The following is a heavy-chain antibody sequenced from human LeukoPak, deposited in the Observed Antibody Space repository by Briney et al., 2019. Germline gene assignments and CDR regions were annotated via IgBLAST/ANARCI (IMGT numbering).Heavy chain of an antibody. CDR3: ARVGRYCSSTSCYYYYGMDV. CDR2: IYYSGST. V-gene: IGHV4-30-4*01. CDR1: GGSISSGDYY. J-gene: IGHJ6*02. D-gene: IGHD2-2*01. Sequence: SETLSLTCTVSGGSISSGDYYWSWIPQPPGKGLEWIRYIYYSGSTYYNPSLKSRVTISVDTSKNQFSLKLSSVTATDTAVYYCARVGRYCSSTSCYYYYGMDVWGQGTTVTVSS.